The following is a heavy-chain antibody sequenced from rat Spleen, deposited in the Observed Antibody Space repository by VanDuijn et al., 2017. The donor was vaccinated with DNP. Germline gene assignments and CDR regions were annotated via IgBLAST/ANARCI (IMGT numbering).Heavy chain of an antibody. CDR1: GFSLTSYH. D-gene: IGHD1-5*01. Sequence: QVQLKESGPGLVQPSQTLSLACTVSGFSLTSYHVHWVRQPSGKGLEWMGVISTGGSTEYNSALASRLSISRDTSKSQLFLKMNSLQTADTATYYCARDIGTTSFDYWGQGVMVTVSS. V-gene: IGHV2-30*01. CDR2: ISTGGST. CDR3: ARDIGTTSFDY. J-gene: IGHJ2*01.